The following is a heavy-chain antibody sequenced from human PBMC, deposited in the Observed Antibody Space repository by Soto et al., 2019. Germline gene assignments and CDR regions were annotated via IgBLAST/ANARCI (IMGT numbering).Heavy chain of an antibody. Sequence: QVQLVESGGGVVQPGRSLRLSCAASGFTFSSYGMHWVRQAPGKGLEWVAVIWYDGSNKYYADSVKGRFTISRDNSKNTLYLQMNSLRAEDTAVYYCASEFEGTAAGACCMDVWCQGTTVTVCS. CDR3: ASEFEGTAAGACCMDV. D-gene: IGHD6-13*01. CDR2: IWYDGSNK. J-gene: IGHJ6*02. CDR1: GFTFSSYG. V-gene: IGHV3-33*01.